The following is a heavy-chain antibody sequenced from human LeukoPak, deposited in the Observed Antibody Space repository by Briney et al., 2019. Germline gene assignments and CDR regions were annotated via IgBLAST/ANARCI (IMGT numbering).Heavy chain of an antibody. CDR1: GFTFSSYA. CDR2: ISYDGSNK. CDR3: ARDDGSYWLSPHFDY. J-gene: IGHJ4*02. V-gene: IGHV3-30*04. D-gene: IGHD1-26*01. Sequence: GGSLRLSCAASGFTFSSYAMHWAPQAPGKGLEWVAVISYDGSNKYYADSVKGRFTISRDNSKNTLYLQMNSLRAEDTAVYYCARDDGSYWLSPHFDYWGQGTLVTVSS.